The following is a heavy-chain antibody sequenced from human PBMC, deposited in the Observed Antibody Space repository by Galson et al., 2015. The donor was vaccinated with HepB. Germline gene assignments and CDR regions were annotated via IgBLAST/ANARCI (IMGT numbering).Heavy chain of an antibody. Sequence: SVKVSCKASGDTFTSYAISWVRQAPGQGLEWMGGIIPIFGTPNYAQKFQGRVTITANESTSTTYMELSSLRSDDTAVYYCARDCSGGVCYWGDAFDIWGQGTMVTVSS. CDR3: ARDCSGGVCYWGDAFDI. CDR1: GDTFTSYA. V-gene: IGHV1-69*13. CDR2: IIPIFGTP. J-gene: IGHJ3*02. D-gene: IGHD2-8*02.